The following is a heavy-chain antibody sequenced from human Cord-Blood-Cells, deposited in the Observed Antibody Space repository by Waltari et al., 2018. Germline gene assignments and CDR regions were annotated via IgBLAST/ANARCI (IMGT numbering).Heavy chain of an antibody. CDR3: ARGPNGDV. CDR2: SNPRGGST. Sequence: QVQLVQSGAEVKKPGASVKVSCKASGYTFTSYYMHWVRQAPGQGLEWMGISNPRGGSTSDAQKFQGRVTRTRDTATSTVYMELSSLRSEDTAVYYCARGPNGDVWGQGTLVTVSS. D-gene: IGHD7-27*01. CDR1: GYTFTSYY. J-gene: IGHJ4*02. V-gene: IGHV1-46*01.